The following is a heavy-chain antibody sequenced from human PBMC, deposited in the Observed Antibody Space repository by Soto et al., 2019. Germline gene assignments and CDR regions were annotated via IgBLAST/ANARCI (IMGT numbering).Heavy chain of an antibody. CDR2: IYSGGST. V-gene: IGHV3-53*01. J-gene: IGHJ6*02. D-gene: IGHD1-1*01. CDR1: GFTVSTNY. CDR3: AREGWNRTPYYFYGMDV. Sequence: HPGGSLRLSCAASGFTVSTNYMSWVRQAPGKGLEWVSVIYSGGSTYYGDSVKGRFTISRDNSKNTLYLQMNSLRVEDTAVYYCAREGWNRTPYYFYGMDVWGQGTTVTVSS.